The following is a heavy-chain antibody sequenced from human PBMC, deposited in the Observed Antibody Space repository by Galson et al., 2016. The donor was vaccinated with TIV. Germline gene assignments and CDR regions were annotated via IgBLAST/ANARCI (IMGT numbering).Heavy chain of an antibody. Sequence: SLRLSCAASGFTFSTYGIHWVRQAPGKGLEWVAVIRYDGINKYYADSVRGRLTISRDNSKNTVYLQLNNLRAEDTAVYYCARPGLLQHYDGSDYYYDYYYYGLEVWGQGTAVTVSS. J-gene: IGHJ6*02. CDR1: GFTFSTYG. V-gene: IGHV3-33*01. CDR2: IRYDGINK. CDR3: ARPGLLQHYDGSDYYYDYYYYGLEV. D-gene: IGHD3-22*01.